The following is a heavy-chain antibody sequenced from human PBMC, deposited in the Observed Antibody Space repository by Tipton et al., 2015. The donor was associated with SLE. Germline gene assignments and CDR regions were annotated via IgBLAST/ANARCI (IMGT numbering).Heavy chain of an antibody. CDR3: ARTPGYCSSTSCSKAFDI. D-gene: IGHD2-2*01. Sequence: TLSLTCTVSGGSISSYYWSWIRQPPGKGLEWIGYIYYSGSTNYNPSLKSRVTISVDTSKNQFSLKLSSVTAADTAVYYCARTPGYCSSTSCSKAFDIWGQGTMVTVSS. J-gene: IGHJ3*02. CDR1: GGSISSYY. V-gene: IGHV4-59*07. CDR2: IYYSGST.